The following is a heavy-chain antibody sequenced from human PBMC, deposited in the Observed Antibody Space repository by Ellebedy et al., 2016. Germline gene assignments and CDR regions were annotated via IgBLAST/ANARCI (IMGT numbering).Heavy chain of an antibody. Sequence: GESLKISCAASGFAFNLFRMHWVRQAPGKGLEWVSAIFSDGNTYYADSVKGRFTISRDNSKNTLYLQMNSLRAEDTAVYYCARGVGSGWFDPWGQGTLVTVSS. CDR2: IFSDGNT. D-gene: IGHD2-15*01. J-gene: IGHJ5*02. CDR3: ARGVGSGWFDP. CDR1: GFAFNLFR. V-gene: IGHV3-53*01.